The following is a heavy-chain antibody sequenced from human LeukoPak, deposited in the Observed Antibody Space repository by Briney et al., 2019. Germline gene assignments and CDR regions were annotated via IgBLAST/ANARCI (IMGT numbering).Heavy chain of an antibody. CDR1: GFTFSSYG. V-gene: IGHV3-23*01. D-gene: IGHD6-19*01. J-gene: IGHJ3*02. Sequence: GGSLRLSCAASGFTFSSYGISWVRQAPGKGLEWVSAISASGGTTYYADSVKGHFTISRDNSKNTLYLQMNSLRAEDTAVYYCAKFAAVAGYDAFDIWGQGTMVIVSS. CDR3: AKFAAVAGYDAFDI. CDR2: ISASGGTT.